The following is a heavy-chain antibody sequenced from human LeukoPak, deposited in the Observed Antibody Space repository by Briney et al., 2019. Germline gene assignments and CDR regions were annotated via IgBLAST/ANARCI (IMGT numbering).Heavy chain of an antibody. CDR3: ARSHYDISTGYYTTPYYYYGMDV. CDR1: GYTFTSYG. Sequence: ASVKVSCKASGYTFTSYGISWVRQAPGQGLEWMGWISAYNGNTNYAQKLQGRVTMTTDTSTSTAYMELRSLRSDDTAVYYCARSHYDISTGYYTTPYYYYGMDVWGQGTTVTVSS. D-gene: IGHD3-9*01. J-gene: IGHJ6*02. CDR2: ISAYNGNT. V-gene: IGHV1-18*01.